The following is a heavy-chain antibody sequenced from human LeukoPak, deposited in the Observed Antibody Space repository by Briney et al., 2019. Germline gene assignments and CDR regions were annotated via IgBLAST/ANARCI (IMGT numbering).Heavy chain of an antibody. D-gene: IGHD3-10*01. CDR2: VSSSGDTI. CDR3: ARDAPYLRGNTHFDY. J-gene: IGHJ4*02. CDR1: GFTFSNYN. Sequence: PGGSLRLSCTASGFTFSNYNMNWVGQAPEKGLEWISYVSSSGDTIYYADSMKGRFTISRDNAKNSLCLQMTSLRADDTAVYYCARDAPYLRGNTHFDYWGQGTLVTVSS. V-gene: IGHV3-48*03.